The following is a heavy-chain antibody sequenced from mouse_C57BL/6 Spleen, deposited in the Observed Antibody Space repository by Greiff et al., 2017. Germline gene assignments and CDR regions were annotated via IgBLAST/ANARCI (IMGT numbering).Heavy chain of an antibody. J-gene: IGHJ2*01. CDR3: ARFRYYGSSYYFDC. D-gene: IGHD1-1*01. Sequence: QVQLKESGPELVKPGASVKISCKASGYAFSSSWMNWVKQRPGKGLEWIGRIYPGDGDTNYNGKFKGKATLTVDKSSSTAYMQLSSLTSEDSAVYFCARFRYYGSSYYFDCWGQGTTLTVSS. CDR1: GYAFSSSW. V-gene: IGHV1-82*01. CDR2: IYPGDGDT.